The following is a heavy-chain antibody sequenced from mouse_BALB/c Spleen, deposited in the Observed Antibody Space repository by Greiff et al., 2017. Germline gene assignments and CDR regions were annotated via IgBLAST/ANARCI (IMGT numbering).Heavy chain of an antibody. V-gene: IGHV3-6*02. CDR1: GYSITSGYY. Sequence: EVKLVESGPGLVKPSQSLSLTCSVTGYSITSGYYWNWIRQFPGNKLEWMGYISYDGSNNYNPSLKNRISITRDTSKNQFFLKWNSVTTEDTATYDCARANWYFDVWGEGTTVTVSS. J-gene: IGHJ1*01. CDR2: ISYDGSN. CDR3: ARANWYFDV.